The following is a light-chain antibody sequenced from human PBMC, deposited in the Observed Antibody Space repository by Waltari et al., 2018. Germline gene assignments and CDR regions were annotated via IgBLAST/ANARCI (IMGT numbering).Light chain of an antibody. V-gene: IGKV3-20*01. Sequence: CRTIQRVVSSYLAGYQQKPGRGPRLRTHGAPSRAACIPDRFSRSGSGTDFTLTISRLEPEDFAVYYCQQYGSSPLTFGGGTKVEIK. J-gene: IGKJ4*01. CDR3: QQYGSSPLT. CDR2: GAP. CDR1: QRVVSSY.